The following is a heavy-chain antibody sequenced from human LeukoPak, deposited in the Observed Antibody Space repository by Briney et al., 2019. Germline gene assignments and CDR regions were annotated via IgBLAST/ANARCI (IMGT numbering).Heavy chain of an antibody. J-gene: IGHJ4*02. D-gene: IGHD3-9*01. Sequence: ASVTVSFKVSGYSFNDLSVHWVRQAPGKGLQWMGGYDSEYCDTIYAQNFQGRLTMTEDPSTATAFMEVSSLRSEDTAVYYCTAVSLLRGYDVLTFYSYPNYFDFWGQGTLVTVSS. CDR2: YDSEYCDT. CDR1: GYSFNDLS. V-gene: IGHV1-24*01. CDR3: TAVSLLRGYDVLTFYSYPNYFDF.